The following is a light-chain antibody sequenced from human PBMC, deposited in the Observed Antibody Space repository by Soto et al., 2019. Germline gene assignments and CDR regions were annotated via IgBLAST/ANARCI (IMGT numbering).Light chain of an antibody. V-gene: IGLV2-18*02. CDR3: SSYTSSVYV. CDR2: EVS. J-gene: IGLJ1*01. Sequence: QSVLTQPPSVSGSPVQSVTISCTGTSSDVGSYNRVSWYQQPPGTAPKLMIYEVSNRPSGVPDRFSGSKSGNTASLTISGLQAEDEADYYCSSYTSSVYVFGTGTKVTVL. CDR1: SSDVGSYNR.